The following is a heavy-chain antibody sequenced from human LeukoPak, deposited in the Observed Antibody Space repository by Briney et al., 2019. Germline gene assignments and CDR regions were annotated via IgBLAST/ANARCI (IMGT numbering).Heavy chain of an antibody. CDR1: GGSISSYF. CDR2: IYSSGST. V-gene: IGHV4-4*07. Sequence: SETLSLTCIVSGGSISSYFWSWIRQPAGKGLEWIGRIYSSGSTNYNPSLKSRVTMSVNTSKNQFSLKVNSVTAADTAVYYCARDLVGSGRPFDYWGQGILVTVSS. CDR3: ARDLVGSGRPFDY. J-gene: IGHJ4*02. D-gene: IGHD6-19*01.